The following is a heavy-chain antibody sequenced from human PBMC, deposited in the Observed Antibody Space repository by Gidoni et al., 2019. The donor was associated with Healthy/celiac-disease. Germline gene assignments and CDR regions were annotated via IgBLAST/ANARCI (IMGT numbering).Heavy chain of an antibody. CDR1: GGTFSSYA. Sequence: QVQLVQSGAEVKKPGSSVKVSCKASGGTFSSYAISWVRQAPGQGLEWMGGIIPIFGTANYAQKFQGRVTITADESTSTAYMELSSLRSEDTAVYYCARAAYDSSGYYYVYYAFDIWGQGTMVTVSS. V-gene: IGHV1-69*01. J-gene: IGHJ3*02. CDR2: IIPIFGTA. D-gene: IGHD3-22*01. CDR3: ARAAYDSSGYYYVYYAFDI.